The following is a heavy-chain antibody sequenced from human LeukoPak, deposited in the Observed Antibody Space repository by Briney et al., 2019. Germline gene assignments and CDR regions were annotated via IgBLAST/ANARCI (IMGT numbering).Heavy chain of an antibody. CDR1: GFTFTISA. CDR2: IVVGSGNT. D-gene: IGHD3-22*01. J-gene: IGHJ4*02. CDR3: AARPTQYYYDSSGYYWDY. Sequence: GTSVTVSCKASGFTFTISAMQGVRQARGQRLEWIGWIVVGSGNTNYAQKFQERVTITRDMSTSTAYMELSSLRSEDTAVYSCAARPTQYYYDSSGYYWDYWGQGTLVTVSS. V-gene: IGHV1-58*02.